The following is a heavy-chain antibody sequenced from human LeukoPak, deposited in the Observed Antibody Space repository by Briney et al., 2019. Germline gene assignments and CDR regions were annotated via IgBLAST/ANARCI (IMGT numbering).Heavy chain of an antibody. J-gene: IGHJ4*02. CDR1: GFTFSSYG. D-gene: IGHD5-18*01. CDR2: IWYDGSNK. Sequence: GGSLRLSCAASGFTFSSYGMHWVRQAPGKGLEWVAVIWYDGSNKYYADSVKGRSTISRDNSKNTLYLQMNSLGAEDTAVYYCASLDTAMVTGEDYWGQGTLVTVSS. CDR3: ASLDTAMVTGEDY. V-gene: IGHV3-33*01.